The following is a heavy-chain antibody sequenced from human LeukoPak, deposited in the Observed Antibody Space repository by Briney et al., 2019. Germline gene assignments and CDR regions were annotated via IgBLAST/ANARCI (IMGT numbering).Heavy chain of an antibody. Sequence: PSETLSLTCAVYGGSFSGYYWSWIRQPPGKGLEWIGEINHSGSTNYNPSLKSRVTISVDTSKNQFSLKLSSVTAADTAVYYCASTYGSGSYYRRSWFDPWGQGTLVTVSS. CDR2: INHSGST. D-gene: IGHD3-10*01. CDR3: ASTYGSGSYYRRSWFDP. CDR1: GGSFSGYY. V-gene: IGHV4-34*01. J-gene: IGHJ5*02.